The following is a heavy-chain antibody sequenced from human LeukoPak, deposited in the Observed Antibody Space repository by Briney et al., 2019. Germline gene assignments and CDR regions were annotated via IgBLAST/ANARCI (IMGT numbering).Heavy chain of an antibody. CDR1: GGTFSSYA. J-gene: IGHJ6*03. CDR3: VRERDSGSYWDYYYYMDV. Sequence: ASVKVSCKASGGTFSSYAISWVRQAPGQGLEWMGRIIPIFGTANYAQKFQGRVTITTDESTSTAYMELSSLRSEDTAVYYCVRERDSGSYWDYYYYMDVWGKGTTVTVSS. D-gene: IGHD1-26*01. CDR2: IIPIFGTA. V-gene: IGHV1-69*05.